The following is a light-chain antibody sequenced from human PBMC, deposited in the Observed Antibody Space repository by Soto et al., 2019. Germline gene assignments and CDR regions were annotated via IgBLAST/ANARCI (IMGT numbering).Light chain of an antibody. CDR1: QSVSSSY. CDR3: QQYDSLPRT. J-gene: IGKJ1*01. Sequence: EIVLTQSPGTLSLSPGETATLSCRASQSVSSSYLAWYQQKPGQAPRLLIYGASSRATGIPDRFSGSGSGTDFILTISRLEPEDFAVYYCQQYDSLPRTFGQGTKLEIK. V-gene: IGKV3-20*01. CDR2: GAS.